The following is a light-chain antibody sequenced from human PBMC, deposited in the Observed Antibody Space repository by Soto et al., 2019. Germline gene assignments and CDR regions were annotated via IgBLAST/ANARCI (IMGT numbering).Light chain of an antibody. CDR1: SSDVGIYNY. Sequence: QSVLTQPASVSGSPGQSIAISCTGSSSDVGIYNYVSWYQQHPGKVPKLIIHEVSNRPSGVSNRFSGSKSGNTASLTISGLEGEEEGEGGGGWGGGGRAYVFGIGTKV. J-gene: IGLJ1*01. V-gene: IGLV2-14*01. CDR3: GWGGGGRAYV. CDR2: EVS.